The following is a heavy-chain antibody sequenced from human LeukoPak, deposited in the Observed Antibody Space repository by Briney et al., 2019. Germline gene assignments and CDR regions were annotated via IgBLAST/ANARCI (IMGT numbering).Heavy chain of an antibody. Sequence: PSETLSLTCAVYGGSFSGYYWSWIRQPPGKGLEWIGEINHSGSTNYNPSLKSRVTISVDTSKNQFSLKLSSVTAADTAVYYCARGVGYYYDSSGYYLYFDYWGQGTLVTVSS. CDR3: ARGVGYYYDSSGYYLYFDY. CDR1: GGSFSGYY. D-gene: IGHD3-22*01. J-gene: IGHJ4*02. V-gene: IGHV4-34*01. CDR2: INHSGST.